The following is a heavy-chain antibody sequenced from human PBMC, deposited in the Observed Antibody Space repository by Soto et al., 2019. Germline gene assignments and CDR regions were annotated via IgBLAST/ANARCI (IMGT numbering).Heavy chain of an antibody. CDR3: ARVLIRGSMVYYYYGMDV. Sequence: EASVKVSCKASGGTFSSYAISWVRQAPGQGLEWMGGIIPIFGTANYAQKFQGRVTITADESTSTAYMELSSLRSEDTAVYYCARVLIRGSMVYYYYGMDVWGQGTTVTVSS. J-gene: IGHJ6*02. D-gene: IGHD3-10*01. CDR2: IIPIFGTA. V-gene: IGHV1-69*13. CDR1: GGTFSSYA.